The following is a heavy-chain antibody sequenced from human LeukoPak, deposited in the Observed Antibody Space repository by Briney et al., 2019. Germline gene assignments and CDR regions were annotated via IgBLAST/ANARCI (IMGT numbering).Heavy chain of an antibody. CDR3: ASWAGNTQSDSWSGPFDY. D-gene: IGHD3-3*01. V-gene: IGHV3-48*04. Sequence: GGSLRLSCAASGFTFSSYSMNWDRQAPGKGLEWVSYISDSGRTTFYADSVKGRFTISRDNAKNSLYLQMSSLRVEDTAVYYCASWAGNTQSDSWSGPFDYWGQGTLVTVSS. CDR2: ISDSGRTT. CDR1: GFTFSSYS. J-gene: IGHJ4*02.